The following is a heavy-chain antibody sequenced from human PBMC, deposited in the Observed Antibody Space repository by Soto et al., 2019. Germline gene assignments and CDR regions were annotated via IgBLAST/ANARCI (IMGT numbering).Heavy chain of an antibody. CDR2: MNADGSTI. D-gene: IGHD1-26*01. V-gene: IGHV3-74*01. Sequence: VGSLRLSCAASGFTFSTSWMHWVRQDPGQGLVWVSRMNADGSTINYADSVKGRFTISRDNAKNTLYLQMNSLRAEDTAVYYCARAGSYRFDYWGQGILVTVSS. CDR3: ARAGSYRFDY. CDR1: GFTFSTSW. J-gene: IGHJ4*02.